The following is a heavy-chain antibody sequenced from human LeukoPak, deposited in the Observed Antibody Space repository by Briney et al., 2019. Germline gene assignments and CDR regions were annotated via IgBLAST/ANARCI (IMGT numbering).Heavy chain of an antibody. CDR3: ARVGATYPFDY. Sequence: GGSLRLSCAASGFTFDDYAMHWVRQAPGKGLEWVSGISWNSGSIGYADSVKGRFTISRDNDKNSLYLQMNSLRAEDTAVYYCARVGATYPFDYWGQGTLVTVSS. J-gene: IGHJ4*02. D-gene: IGHD2-15*01. CDR1: GFTFDDYA. CDR2: ISWNSGSI. V-gene: IGHV3-9*01.